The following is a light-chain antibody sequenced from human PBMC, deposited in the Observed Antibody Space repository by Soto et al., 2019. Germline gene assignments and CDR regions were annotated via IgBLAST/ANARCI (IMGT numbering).Light chain of an antibody. CDR1: QSITSF. J-gene: IGKJ3*01. V-gene: IGKV1-39*01. Sequence: DIQMTQSPSSLSASVGDRVTITCRASQSITSFLSWYQHKPGKAPKLLIYGASSLHRGVPSRFSGSGSWTDFPLTISSLQPGDFATYYCLQTYRTPFTFGPGTTVDLK. CDR3: LQTYRTPFT. CDR2: GAS.